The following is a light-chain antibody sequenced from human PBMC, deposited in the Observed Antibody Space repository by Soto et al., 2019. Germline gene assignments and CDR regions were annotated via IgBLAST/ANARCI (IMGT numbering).Light chain of an antibody. V-gene: IGKV3-15*01. CDR1: QSISTY. CDR2: GAS. Sequence: EIVLTQSPATLSLSPGERATLSCRASQSISTYLAWYQQKPGQPPRLLIYGASTKPTGIPARFSGSGSGTVFTITISSLQSDDFAVYCCQQYNNWVTFGGGTKVEIK. CDR3: QQYNNWVT. J-gene: IGKJ4*01.